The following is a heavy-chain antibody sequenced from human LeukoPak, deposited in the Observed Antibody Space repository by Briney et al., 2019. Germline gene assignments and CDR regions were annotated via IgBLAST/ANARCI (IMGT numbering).Heavy chain of an antibody. V-gene: IGHV3-7*01. Sequence: GGSLRLSCAPSGFTFSSYWMSWVRQAPGKGLEWVANIKQDGSEKYYVDSVKGRFTISRDNAKNSLYLQMNSLRAEDTAVYYCARGRDFDYWGQGTLVTVSS. CDR1: GFTFSSYW. CDR3: ARGRDFDY. J-gene: IGHJ4*02. CDR2: IKQDGSEK.